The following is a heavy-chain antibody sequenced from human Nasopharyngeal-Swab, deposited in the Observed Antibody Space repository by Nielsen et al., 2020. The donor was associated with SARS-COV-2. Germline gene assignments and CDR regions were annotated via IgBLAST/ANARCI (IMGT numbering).Heavy chain of an antibody. V-gene: IGHV3-30-3*01. CDR1: GFTFSRYT. J-gene: IGHJ4*02. CDR3: ASTPLDSSGYYYAFHN. CDR2: ISYDGSNK. D-gene: IGHD3-22*01. Sequence: GESLRLSCAASGFTFSRYTMHWVRQAPGKGLEWVAVISYDGSNKYYADSVKGRFTISRDISKNTLYLQMNSLRAEDTAVFYCASTPLDSSGYYYAFHNWGRGTLVTVSS.